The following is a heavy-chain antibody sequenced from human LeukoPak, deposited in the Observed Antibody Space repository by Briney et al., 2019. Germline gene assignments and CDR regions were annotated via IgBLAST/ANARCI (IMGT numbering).Heavy chain of an antibody. CDR1: GFIFSNPY. D-gene: IGHD3-22*01. CDR3: ARDWGYYDSSGYLSYYFDY. V-gene: IGHV3-72*01. CDR2: IKNKRDSYGT. Sequence: GGSLRLSCAASGFIFSNPYMDWVRQAPGKGLEWVGRIKNKRDSYGTDYAAPVKGRFTLSRDDSQNSLYLQMNSLRTEDTAVYYCARDWGYYDSSGYLSYYFDYWGQGTLVTVSS. J-gene: IGHJ4*02.